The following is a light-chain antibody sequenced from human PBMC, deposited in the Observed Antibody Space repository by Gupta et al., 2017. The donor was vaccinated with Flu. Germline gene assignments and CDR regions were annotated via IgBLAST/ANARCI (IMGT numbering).Light chain of an antibody. CDR2: EVS. CDR3: NSYTGTNNFWV. J-gene: IGLJ3*02. V-gene: IGLV2-8*01. Sequence: QSALTQPPSAPGSPGQSVTISCTGTSSDVGTYNYVSWYQQHPGKAPKLMIYEVSKRPSGVPDRFSGSKSGNTASLTVSGLQAEDEADYFCNSYTGTNNFWVFGGGTKLTVL. CDR1: SSDVGTYNY.